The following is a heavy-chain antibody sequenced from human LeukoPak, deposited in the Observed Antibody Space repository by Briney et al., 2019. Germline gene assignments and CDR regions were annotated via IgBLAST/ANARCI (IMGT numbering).Heavy chain of an antibody. CDR2: ISNSGSYT. V-gene: IGHV3-21*01. CDR3: VRDHRRHFDWLSYFQH. Sequence: GRSLRLSCAASGFTFSGYSMNWVRQASGKGLEWVSSISNSGSYTYYVDSVKGRFFISRDNAKNSTFLQMNSLRAEDTAVYYCVRDHRRHFDWLSYFQHWGQGTLVAVSA. J-gene: IGHJ1*01. D-gene: IGHD3-9*01. CDR1: GFTFSGYS.